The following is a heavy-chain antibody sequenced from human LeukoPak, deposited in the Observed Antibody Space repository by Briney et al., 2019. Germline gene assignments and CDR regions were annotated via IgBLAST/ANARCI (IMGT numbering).Heavy chain of an antibody. D-gene: IGHD3-10*01. CDR3: ARHASGSYSVPWLDP. J-gene: IGHJ5*02. V-gene: IGHV4-59*08. Sequence: SETLSLTCTVSGGSISNHYWSWIRQPPGRGLEWIGYFSDSGNTIYNPSLKSRVTILGDTSKNQFSLKLSSVTAADTAVYYCARHASGSYSVPWLDPWGQGTLVTVST. CDR1: GGSISNHY. CDR2: FSDSGNT.